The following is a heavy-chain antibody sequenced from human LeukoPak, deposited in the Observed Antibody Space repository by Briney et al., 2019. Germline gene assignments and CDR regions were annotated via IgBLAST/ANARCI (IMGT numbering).Heavy chain of an antibody. V-gene: IGHV3-23*01. CDR2: IRGNAAQT. CDR3: GAARPSEWFDP. Sequence: GGSLRLSCAASGFTFGHYGMAWARQAPGKGLEWVSAIRGNAAQTFYADSVRGRFTISRDNSKNTLYLEMNSLRAEDTAVYDCGAARPSEWFDPWGQGTLVTVSS. J-gene: IGHJ5*02. CDR1: GFTFGHYG. D-gene: IGHD6-6*01.